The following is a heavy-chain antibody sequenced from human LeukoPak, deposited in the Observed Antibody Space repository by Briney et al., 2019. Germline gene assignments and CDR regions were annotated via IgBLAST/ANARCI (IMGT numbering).Heavy chain of an antibody. V-gene: IGHV3-7*01. D-gene: IGHD2-8*01. Sequence: PGGSLRLSCAASGFTFSAYWMTWVRQAPGKGLEWVANIKQDGSEKYYVDSVKGRFTISRDNANNSLYLQMNSLRAEDTAVYYCAAGMLKYTVTYPSSCWGQGTLVTVSS. J-gene: IGHJ4*02. CDR2: IKQDGSEK. CDR1: GFTFSAYW. CDR3: AAGMLKYTVTYPSSC.